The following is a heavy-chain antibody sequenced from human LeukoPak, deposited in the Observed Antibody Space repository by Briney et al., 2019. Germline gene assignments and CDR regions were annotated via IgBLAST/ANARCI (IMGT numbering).Heavy chain of an antibody. V-gene: IGHV1-69-2*01. D-gene: IGHD3-10*01. Sequence: ASVKVSCKASEHTFTDYYLHWVQRAPGKGLEWRGRVDPEDGETIYAEKFQGRVTIPADTSTDTAYMELSSLRSEDTAVYYCATLRFGELPFDYWGQGTLVTVSS. CDR3: ATLRFGELPFDY. J-gene: IGHJ4*02. CDR1: EHTFTDYY. CDR2: VDPEDGET.